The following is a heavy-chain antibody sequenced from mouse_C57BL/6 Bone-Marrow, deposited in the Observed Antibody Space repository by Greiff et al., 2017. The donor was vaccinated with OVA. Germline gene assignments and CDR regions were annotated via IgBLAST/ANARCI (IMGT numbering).Heavy chain of an antibody. CDR3: ARSEDYYGSSYEDYYAMDY. CDR2: IHPNSGST. V-gene: IGHV1-64*01. J-gene: IGHJ4*01. CDR1: GYTFTSYW. D-gene: IGHD1-1*01. Sequence: QVQLQQPGAELVKPGASVKLSCKASGYTFTSYWMHWVKQRPGQGLEWIGMIHPNSGSTNYNEKFKSKATLTVDKSSSTAYMQLSSLTSEDSAVYYCARSEDYYGSSYEDYYAMDYWGQGTSVTVSS.